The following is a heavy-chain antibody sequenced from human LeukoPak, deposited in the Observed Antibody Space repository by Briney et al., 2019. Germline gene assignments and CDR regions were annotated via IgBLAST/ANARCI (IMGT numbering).Heavy chain of an antibody. Sequence: ASVKVSCKASGYTFTSYYMHWVRQAPGQGLEWMGIINPSGGSTSYAPKFQGRVTMTRDTSTSTVYMELSSLRSEDTAVYYCAREGRITMVLDPWGQGTLVTVSS. J-gene: IGHJ5*02. CDR3: AREGRITMVLDP. D-gene: IGHD3-10*01. V-gene: IGHV1-46*01. CDR2: INPSGGST. CDR1: GYTFTSYY.